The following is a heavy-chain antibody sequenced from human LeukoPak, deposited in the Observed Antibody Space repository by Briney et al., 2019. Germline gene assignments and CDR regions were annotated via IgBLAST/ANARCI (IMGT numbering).Heavy chain of an antibody. CDR2: ISSSSSTI. CDR3: VRDPQSGIPY. CDR1: GFTFSSYS. Sequence: PGGSLRLSCAASGFTFSSYSMNWVRQAPGKGLEWVSYISSSSSTIYYTDSVKGRFTISRDNAKNSLYLQMSSLRVEDTAVYYCVRDPQSGIPYWGQGTLVTVSS. D-gene: IGHD1-26*01. V-gene: IGHV3-48*04. J-gene: IGHJ4*02.